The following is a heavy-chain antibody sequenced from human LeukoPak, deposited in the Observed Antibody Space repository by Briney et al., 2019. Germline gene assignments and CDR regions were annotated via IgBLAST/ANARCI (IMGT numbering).Heavy chain of an antibody. CDR1: GGSISSYY. V-gene: IGHV4-59*01. D-gene: IGHD3-9*01. J-gene: IGHJ4*02. CDR2: IYYSGST. CDR3: ARSHLRYSGGDAPLDY. Sequence: SETLSLTCTVSGGSISSYYWSWIRQPPGKGLEWIGYIYYSGSTNYNPSLKSRVTISVDTSKNQFSLKLSSVTAADTAVYYCARSHLRYSGGDAPLDYWGQGTLVTVSS.